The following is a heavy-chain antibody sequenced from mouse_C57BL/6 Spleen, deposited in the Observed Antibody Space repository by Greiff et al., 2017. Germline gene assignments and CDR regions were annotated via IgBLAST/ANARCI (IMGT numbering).Heavy chain of an antibody. D-gene: IGHD4-1*01. Sequence: VQLQQPGAELVRPGSSVKLSCKASGYTFTSYWMDWVKQRPGQGLEWIGNIYPSDSETHYNQKFKDKATLTVDKSSSTASMQLSSLTSEDSAVCYCARRGNWDFDYWGQGTTLTVSS. CDR1: GYTFTSYW. CDR2: IYPSDSET. J-gene: IGHJ2*01. CDR3: ARRGNWDFDY. V-gene: IGHV1-61*01.